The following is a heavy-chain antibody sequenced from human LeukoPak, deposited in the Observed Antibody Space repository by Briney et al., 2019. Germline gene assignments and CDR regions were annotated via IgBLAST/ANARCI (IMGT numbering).Heavy chain of an antibody. D-gene: IGHD1-1*01. CDR3: ARAIWQLVSPYHFHY. CDR2: SYSCDSDT. Sequence: RGELPKTSRVGSGYSFTTHWIGWGRQMPREGVEGMGRSYSCDSDTLYSPSFQRQVTISADKSISTVYLQLSSVTASDTAVYFYARAIWQLVSPYHFHYWRQGTLLSVSS. V-gene: IGHV5-51*01. CDR1: GYSFTTHW. J-gene: IGHJ4*02.